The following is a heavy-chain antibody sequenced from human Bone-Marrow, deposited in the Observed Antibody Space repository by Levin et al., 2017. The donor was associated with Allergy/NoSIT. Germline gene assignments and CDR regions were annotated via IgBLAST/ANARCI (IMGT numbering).Heavy chain of an antibody. J-gene: IGHJ1*01. Sequence: GGSLRLSCAASGFSLDDFTMHWVRHSLGKGLEWVAGSSWNSDNIDYADSVKGRFTISRDNVKNSLYLQMNSLRREDTALYYCVKDFGVSWGQGTLVTVSS. V-gene: IGHV3-9*01. CDR1: GFSLDDFT. CDR2: SSWNSDNI. D-gene: IGHD2-8*01. CDR3: VKDFGVS.